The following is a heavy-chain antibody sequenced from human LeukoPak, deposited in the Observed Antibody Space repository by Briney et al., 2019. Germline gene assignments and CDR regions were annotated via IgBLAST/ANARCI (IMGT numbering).Heavy chain of an antibody. CDR1: GFIFSYYG. D-gene: IGHD2-8*02. J-gene: IGHJ4*02. V-gene: IGHV3-33*01. Sequence: GGSLRLSCAASGFIFSYYGMHWVRQAPGKGLEWLAVIWPDGTIQYYADPVKGRFTISRDDSKNTLYLQLTGLRADDSAVYYCARHNHDWGWDFWGQGAQVTVSS. CDR3: ARHNHDWGWDF. CDR2: IWPDGTIQ.